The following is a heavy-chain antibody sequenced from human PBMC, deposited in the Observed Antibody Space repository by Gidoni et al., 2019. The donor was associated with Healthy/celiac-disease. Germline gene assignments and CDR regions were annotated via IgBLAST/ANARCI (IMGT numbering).Heavy chain of an antibody. Sequence: QVQLQQWGAGLLKPSETLSLTCAVYGWSFSGYYWSWIRQPPGKGLEWIGEIKHSGSTNYNPSLKSRVTISVDTSKNQFSLKLSSVTAADTAVYYCARALRFLEWLGWFDPWGQGTLVTVSS. CDR1: GWSFSGYY. CDR2: IKHSGST. CDR3: ARALRFLEWLGWFDP. D-gene: IGHD3-3*01. V-gene: IGHV4-34*01. J-gene: IGHJ5*02.